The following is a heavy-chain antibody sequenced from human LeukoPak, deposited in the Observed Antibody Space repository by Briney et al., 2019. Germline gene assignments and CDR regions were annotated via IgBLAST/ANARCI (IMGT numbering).Heavy chain of an antibody. Sequence: PGGSLRLSCAASGFTFSTYAMNWVRQAPGRGLEWVSSINPSGSTIFYADSVNGRFTISRDNAKNSLYLQMNSLRAEDTALYFCASGIRERGFDYWGQGTLVTVSS. J-gene: IGHJ4*02. D-gene: IGHD1-1*01. CDR1: GFTFSTYA. CDR3: ASGIRERGFDY. CDR2: INPSGSTI. V-gene: IGHV3-21*01.